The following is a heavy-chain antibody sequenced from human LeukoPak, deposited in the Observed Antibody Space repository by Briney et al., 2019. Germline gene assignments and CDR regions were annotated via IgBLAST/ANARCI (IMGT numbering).Heavy chain of an antibody. D-gene: IGHD6-19*01. V-gene: IGHV4-4*07. CDR3: ARVAGSGWFYYFDY. CDR2: IYTSGST. CDR1: GGSISSHY. Sequence: SETLSLTCTVSGGSISSHYWSWIRQPAGKGLEWIGRIYTSGSTNYNPSLKSRVTMSVDTSKNQFSLKLSSVTAADTAVYYCARVAGSGWFYYFDYWGQGTLVTVSS. J-gene: IGHJ4*02.